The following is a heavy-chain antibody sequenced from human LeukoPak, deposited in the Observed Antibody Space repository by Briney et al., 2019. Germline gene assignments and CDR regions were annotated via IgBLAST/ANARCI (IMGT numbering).Heavy chain of an antibody. V-gene: IGHV4-4*02. D-gene: IGHD4-17*01. Sequence: SEILSLTCAVSGGSISSSNWWSWVRQPPGKGLEWIGEIYRSGSTNYNPSLKSRVTISVDKSKNQFSLKLSSVTAADTAVYYCASQHDYGDYVFDYWGQGTLVTVSS. CDR2: IYRSGST. J-gene: IGHJ4*02. CDR3: ASQHDYGDYVFDY. CDR1: GGSISSSNW.